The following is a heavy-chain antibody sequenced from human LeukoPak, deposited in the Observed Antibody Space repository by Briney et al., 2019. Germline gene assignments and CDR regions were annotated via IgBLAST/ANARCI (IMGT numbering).Heavy chain of an antibody. CDR3: ARHRAEMATITHDAFDM. J-gene: IGHJ3*02. D-gene: IGHD5-24*01. Sequence: PSETLSLTCTVSGSSIGTYSRSWIRQPPGKRLEWIGYIYTAGTTHYNPSLKSRVTMSLDTSKNQFSLRLSSVTAADTAVFYCARHRAEMATITHDAFDMWGQGTMVTVSS. CDR2: IYTAGTT. V-gene: IGHV4-4*09. CDR1: GSSIGTYS.